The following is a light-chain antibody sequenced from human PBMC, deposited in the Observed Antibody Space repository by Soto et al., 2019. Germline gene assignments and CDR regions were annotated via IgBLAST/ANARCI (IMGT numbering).Light chain of an antibody. J-gene: IGKJ2*01. CDR3: QQYGSSRYT. V-gene: IGKV3-20*01. Sequence: EIVLTQSPATLSLSPGERATLSCRDSQSISSNSLAWYQQKPGKAPRLLIYGASSRATGIPDRFRGSGSGTDFTLTISRLEPEDFAVYSCQQYGSSRYTFGQGTKLEIK. CDR2: GAS. CDR1: QSISSNS.